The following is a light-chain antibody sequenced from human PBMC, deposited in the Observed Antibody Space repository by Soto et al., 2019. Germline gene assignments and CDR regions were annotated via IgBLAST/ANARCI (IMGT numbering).Light chain of an antibody. J-gene: IGKJ1*01. V-gene: IGKV1-17*01. CDR1: QGIGDG. CDR3: LQNRSYPWT. Sequence: DIQMTQSPSSLSASVGDRVTLTCRASQGIGDGLGWYQQQPGRAPKRLIYGVFNLQSGDPSRYSGSGSGTDDTLTISSLQPEDFATYYCLQNRSYPWTSGQGTKVEIK. CDR2: GVF.